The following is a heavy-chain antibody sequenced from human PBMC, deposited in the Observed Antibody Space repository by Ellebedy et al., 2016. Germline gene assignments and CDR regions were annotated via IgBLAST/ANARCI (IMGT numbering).Heavy chain of an antibody. CDR1: GYTFISYY. Sequence: ASVKVSCXASGYTFISYYMHWARQAPGQGLEWMGMINPSGGSTSYPQKFQGRVTMTRDTSTSTVYMELSSLISDDTAVYYCARNRDSGLDYWGQGTLVTVSS. V-gene: IGHV1-46*01. J-gene: IGHJ4*02. CDR2: INPSGGST. CDR3: ARNRDSGLDY. D-gene: IGHD5-12*01.